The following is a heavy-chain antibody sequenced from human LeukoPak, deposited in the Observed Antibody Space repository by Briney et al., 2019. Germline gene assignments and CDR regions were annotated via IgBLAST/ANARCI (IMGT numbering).Heavy chain of an antibody. D-gene: IGHD1-26*01. J-gene: IGHJ4*02. Sequence: SETLSLTCTVSGGSISSSSYYWGWIRQPPGKGLEWIGSIYYSGNTYYNASLESRVTISVDTSKNEFSLRLNSVTAADTAMYYCAKSGGYGLIDYWGQGTLVTVSS. CDR1: GGSISSSSYY. CDR3: AKSGGYGLIDY. V-gene: IGHV4-39*01. CDR2: IYYSGNT.